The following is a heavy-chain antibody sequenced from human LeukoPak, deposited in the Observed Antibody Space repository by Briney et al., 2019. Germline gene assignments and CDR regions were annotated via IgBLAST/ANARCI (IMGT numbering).Heavy chain of an antibody. D-gene: IGHD1-26*01. CDR2: IHHSAST. CDR3: ARGGVGATTMPDWYFDL. V-gene: IGHV4-34*01. J-gene: IGHJ2*01. CDR1: GGSFSGYY. Sequence: SETLSLTCAIYGGSFSGYYWSWIREPPGKGLEWIGEIHHSASTNYNPSLKRRVTISVDTSKNQFSLKLSSLTAADTAVYYCARGGVGATTMPDWYFDLWGRGTLVTVSS.